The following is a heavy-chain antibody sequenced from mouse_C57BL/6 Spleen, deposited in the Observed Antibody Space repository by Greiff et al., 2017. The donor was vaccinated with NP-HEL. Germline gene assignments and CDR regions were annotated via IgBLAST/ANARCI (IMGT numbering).Heavy chain of an antibody. CDR2: IHPSDSDT. CDR1: GYTFTSYW. J-gene: IGHJ3*01. V-gene: IGHV1-74*01. Sequence: QVQLRQPGAELVKPGASVKVSCKASGYTFTSYWMHWVKQRPGQGLEWIGRIHPSDSDTNYNQKFKGKATLTVDKSSSTAYMQLSSLTSEDSAVYYCAIMGYDYDGAYWGQGTLVTVSA. CDR3: AIMGYDYDGAY. D-gene: IGHD2-4*01.